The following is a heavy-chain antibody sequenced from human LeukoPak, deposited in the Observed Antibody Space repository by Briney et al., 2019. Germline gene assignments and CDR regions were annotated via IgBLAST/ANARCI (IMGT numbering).Heavy chain of an antibody. Sequence: PGGSLRLSCVGSGFTIGSYSKSWVRQVPGKGLEWVASISGNEYNRKYADSVKGRFTISRDNAKTRLYMDMKSLRPDDTAVYYCTKGPGGVGLEPACMLGVVDSWGQGTLVTVPS. J-gene: IGHJ4*02. CDR2: ISGNEYNR. V-gene: IGHV3-23*01. D-gene: IGHD3-22*01. CDR1: GFTIGSYS. CDR3: TKGPGGVGLEPACMLGVVDS.